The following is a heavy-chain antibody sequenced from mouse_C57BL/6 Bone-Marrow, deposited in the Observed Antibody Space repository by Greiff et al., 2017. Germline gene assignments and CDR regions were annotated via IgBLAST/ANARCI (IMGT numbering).Heavy chain of an antibody. J-gene: IGHJ1*03. Sequence: EVQLQESGPGLVKPSQSLSLTCSVTGYSITSDYYWNWIRQFPGNKLEWMGYISYDGSNNYNPSLKNRISITRDTSKNQFFLKLNSVTTEDTATYYCARRGYYGNYGWYFDVWGTGTTVTVSS. CDR3: ARRGYYGNYGWYFDV. V-gene: IGHV3-6*01. D-gene: IGHD2-1*01. CDR2: ISYDGSN. CDR1: GYSITSDYY.